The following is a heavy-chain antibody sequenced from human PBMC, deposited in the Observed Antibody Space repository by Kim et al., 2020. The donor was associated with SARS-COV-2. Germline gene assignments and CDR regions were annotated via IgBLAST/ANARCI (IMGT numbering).Heavy chain of an antibody. V-gene: IGHV3-66*01. CDR3: ARALYDSSGYYYAHPDAFDI. D-gene: IGHD3-22*01. Sequence: RFTISRDNSKNTLYLQMNSLRAEDTAVYYCARALYDSSGYYYAHPDAFDIWGQGTMVTVSS. J-gene: IGHJ3*02.